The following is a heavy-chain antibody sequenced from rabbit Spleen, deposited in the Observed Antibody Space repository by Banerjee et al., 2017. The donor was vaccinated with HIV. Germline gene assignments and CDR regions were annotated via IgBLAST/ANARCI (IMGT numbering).Heavy chain of an antibody. J-gene: IGHJ4*01. V-gene: IGHV1S45*01. CDR1: GFSFSSSYY. Sequence: QEQLVESGGGLVQPEGSQTLTCTASGFSFSSSYYMCWVRQAPGKGLEWIGCIYTGDGTSTAYASWAKGRFTVSKTSSTTVTLQLSSLTAADTATYFCARDSYDDYGDYWGSYDFNLWGQGTLVTVS. CDR3: ARDSYDDYGDYWGSYDFNL. CDR2: IYTGDGTST. D-gene: IGHD2-1*01.